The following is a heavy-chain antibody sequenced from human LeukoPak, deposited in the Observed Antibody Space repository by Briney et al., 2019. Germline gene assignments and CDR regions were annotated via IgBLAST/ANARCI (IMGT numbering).Heavy chain of an antibody. CDR2: ISHDGSST. D-gene: IGHD6-19*01. V-gene: IGHV3-74*01. CDR1: GFTFTTFW. J-gene: IGHJ4*02. CDR3: AKDISSGWPYCFDY. Sequence: GGSLRLSCATSGFTFTTFWMQWVRQAPGKGLVWVSRISHDGSSTNYADSVKGRFTVSRDNAKNTVYLQMNSLRAEDTAAYYCAKDISSGWPYCFDYWGQGTLVTVSS.